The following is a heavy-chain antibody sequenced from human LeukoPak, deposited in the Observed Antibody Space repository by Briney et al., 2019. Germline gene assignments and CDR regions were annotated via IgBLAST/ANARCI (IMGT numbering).Heavy chain of an antibody. CDR3: ARGGSSYQSSGGEWYFDL. CDR2: IERDGSKK. J-gene: IGHJ2*01. CDR1: GFTFGSYR. Sequence: GGSLRLSCAASGFTFGSYRMSWVRQAPGKGLEWVANIERDGSKKYYVDSVKGRFSISRDNAKNSLFLQVNSLSVEDTAVYYCARGGSSYQSSGGEWYFDLWGRGTLVTVSS. D-gene: IGHD3-22*01. V-gene: IGHV3-7*01.